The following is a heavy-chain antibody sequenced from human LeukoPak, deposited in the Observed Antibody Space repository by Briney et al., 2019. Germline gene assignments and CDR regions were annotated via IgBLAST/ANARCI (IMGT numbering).Heavy chain of an antibody. J-gene: IGHJ5*02. CDR3: ARDRDDSWFDP. D-gene: IGHD5-24*01. CDR1: GGSISSGGYY. CDR2: IYYSGST. Sequence: SETLSLTCTVSGGSISSGGYYWNWIRQLPGKGLEWIGYIYYSGSTYYNPSLKSRVSISVATSKNRFSLRLSSVTAADTAVYYCARDRDDSWFDPWGQGTLVTVSS. V-gene: IGHV4-31*03.